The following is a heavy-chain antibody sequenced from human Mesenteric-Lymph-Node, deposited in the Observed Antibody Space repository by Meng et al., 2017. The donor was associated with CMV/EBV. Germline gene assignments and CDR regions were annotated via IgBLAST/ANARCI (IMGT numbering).Heavy chain of an antibody. Sequence: QAKLVQSGPELKKLGSSVKFPCRASGGTFSSYTSSWVRQAPGQGREWMGRITPILSIANYAQKFQGRVTITANKSTSTDYMVLSSLRSEDTAVYYGAGRIAAAGSRWFDPWGQGTLVTVSS. V-gene: IGHV1-69*02. J-gene: IGHJ5*02. D-gene: IGHD6-13*01. CDR1: GGTFSSYT. CDR3: AGRIAAAGSRWFDP. CDR2: ITPILSIA.